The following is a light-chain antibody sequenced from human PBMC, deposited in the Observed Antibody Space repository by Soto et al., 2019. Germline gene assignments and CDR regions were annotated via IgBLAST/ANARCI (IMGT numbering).Light chain of an antibody. J-gene: IGKJ1*01. Sequence: EIVLSHSPRTLAPPPGAGATLFFRASQSVSNNYLAWYQQKPGQAPRLLIYGASNRATGIPDRFSGSGSGTDFTLTISRLEPGDFAVYYCQQYGSSGTFGQGTKVDIK. CDR2: GAS. CDR3: QQYGSSGT. V-gene: IGKV3-20*01. CDR1: QSVSNNY.